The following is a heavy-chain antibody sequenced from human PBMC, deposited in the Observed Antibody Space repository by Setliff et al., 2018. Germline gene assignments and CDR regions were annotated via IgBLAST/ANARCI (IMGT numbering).Heavy chain of an antibody. Sequence: SETLSLTCTVSGGSISSSLYYWAFIRQPPGKGLEWIGSILYSGGAHSNPSLNSRVSISVDTSKNQFSLRLRSVTAADTAFYYCATSYLTLEAAFDVWGQGTMVTV. CDR2: ILYSGGA. CDR3: ATSYLTLEAAFDV. D-gene: IGHD1-1*01. V-gene: IGHV4-39*07. J-gene: IGHJ3*01. CDR1: GGSISSSLYY.